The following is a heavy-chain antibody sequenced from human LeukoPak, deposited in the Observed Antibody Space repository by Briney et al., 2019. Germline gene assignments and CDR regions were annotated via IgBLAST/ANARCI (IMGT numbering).Heavy chain of an antibody. V-gene: IGHV3-7*01. Sequence: GGPLRLSCAASGFTFSSYWMSWVRQAPGKGLEWVANIKQDGSEKYYVDSVKGRFTISRDNAKNSLYLQMNSLRAEDTAVYYCARRYYDYVWGSYRPYYFDYWGQGTLVTVSS. J-gene: IGHJ4*02. CDR1: GFTFSSYW. CDR3: ARRYYDYVWGSYRPYYFDY. CDR2: IKQDGSEK. D-gene: IGHD3-16*02.